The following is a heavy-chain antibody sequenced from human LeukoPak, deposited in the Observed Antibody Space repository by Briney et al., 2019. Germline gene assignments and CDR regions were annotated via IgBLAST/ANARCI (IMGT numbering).Heavy chain of an antibody. Sequence: PSETLSLSCTVSDHSISSGYYWGWIRQPPGKGLEWIGNIYHSGSTYYNPSLKSRVTISVDTSKNQFSLKLSSVTAADTAVYYCVREVAQQPGYFDLWGRGTLVTVSS. V-gene: IGHV4-38-2*02. CDR3: VREVAQQPGYFDL. D-gene: IGHD6-13*01. CDR2: IYHSGST. CDR1: DHSISSGYY. J-gene: IGHJ2*01.